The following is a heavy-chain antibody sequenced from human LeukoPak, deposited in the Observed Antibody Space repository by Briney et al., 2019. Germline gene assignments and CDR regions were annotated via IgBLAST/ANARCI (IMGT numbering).Heavy chain of an antibody. D-gene: IGHD4-11*01. J-gene: IGHJ6*03. CDR3: ARGPTVTTNYYYYYMDV. Sequence: ASVKVSCKASGYTFTSYGISWVRQAPGQGLEWMGWISAYNGNTNYAQKLQGRVTMTRDTSISTAYMELSRLRSDDTAVFYCARGPTVTTNYYYYYMDVWGKGTTVTVSS. CDR2: ISAYNGNT. V-gene: IGHV1-18*01. CDR1: GYTFTSYG.